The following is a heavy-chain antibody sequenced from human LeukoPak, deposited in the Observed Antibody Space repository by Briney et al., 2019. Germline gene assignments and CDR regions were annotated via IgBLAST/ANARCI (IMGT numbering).Heavy chain of an antibody. D-gene: IGHD6-13*01. Sequence: SETLSLTCNVSGGSISSSSYYWGWIRQPPGKGLEWIGSIYYSGITYYNPSLKSRVTISADTSKNQFSLKLSSVTAADTAVYYCARDLKAAAGHNWFDPWGQGTLVTVSS. V-gene: IGHV4-39*07. CDR2: IYYSGIT. CDR1: GGSISSSSYY. J-gene: IGHJ5*02. CDR3: ARDLKAAAGHNWFDP.